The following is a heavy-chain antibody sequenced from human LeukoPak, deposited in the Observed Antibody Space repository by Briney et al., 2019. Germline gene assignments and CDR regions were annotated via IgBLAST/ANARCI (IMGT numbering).Heavy chain of an antibody. V-gene: IGHV3-53*01. CDR3: ARDSYGDANFDS. D-gene: IGHD4-17*01. CDR1: GFLVNTNY. CDR2: VYADGNT. J-gene: IGHJ4*02. Sequence: GGSLRLSCAASGFLVNTNYMTWVRQAPGRGLEWVSFVYADGNTYYADSVKGRFTISRDISKNEVYLQMNSLRAEDTAVYYCARDSYGDANFDSWGQGTLVTVSS.